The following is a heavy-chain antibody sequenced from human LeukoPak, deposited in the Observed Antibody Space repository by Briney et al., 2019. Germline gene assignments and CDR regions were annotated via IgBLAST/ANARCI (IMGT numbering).Heavy chain of an antibody. D-gene: IGHD6-19*01. CDR3: ARDPSSFGGWYDY. V-gene: IGHV4-4*07. CDR1: GGSISSYY. J-gene: IGHJ4*02. Sequence: PSETLSLTCTVSGGSISSYYWSWIRQPAGKGLEWIGRIYSSGSTNYNPSLKSRVTMSVDTSKNPFSPKLSSVTAADTAVYYCARDPSSFGGWYDYWGQGTLVTASS. CDR2: IYSSGST.